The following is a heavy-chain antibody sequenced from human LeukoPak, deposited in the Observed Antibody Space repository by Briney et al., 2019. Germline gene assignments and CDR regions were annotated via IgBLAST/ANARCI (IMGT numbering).Heavy chain of an antibody. CDR3: VSVAQAAFDI. Sequence: GRSLRLSCAASGFTFSSYAMHWVRQAPGKGLEWVAVISYDGSNKYYADSVKGRFTISRDNSKNTLYLQMNSLRAEDTAVYYCVSVAQAAFDIWGQGTMVTVSS. CDR2: ISYDGSNK. V-gene: IGHV3-30-3*01. J-gene: IGHJ3*02. CDR1: GFTFSSYA. D-gene: IGHD4-23*01.